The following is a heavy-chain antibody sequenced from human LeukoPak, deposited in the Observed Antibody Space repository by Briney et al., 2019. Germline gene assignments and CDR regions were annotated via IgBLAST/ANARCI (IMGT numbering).Heavy chain of an antibody. Sequence: ASVKVSCKASGGTFSSYTISWVRQAPGQGLEWMGRIIPILGIANYAQKFQGRVTVTADKSTSTACMELSSLRSEDTAVYYCARETKDDFWSGYPFDYWGQGTLVTVSS. V-gene: IGHV1-69*04. CDR3: ARETKDDFWSGYPFDY. CDR2: IIPILGIA. CDR1: GGTFSSYT. J-gene: IGHJ4*02. D-gene: IGHD3-3*01.